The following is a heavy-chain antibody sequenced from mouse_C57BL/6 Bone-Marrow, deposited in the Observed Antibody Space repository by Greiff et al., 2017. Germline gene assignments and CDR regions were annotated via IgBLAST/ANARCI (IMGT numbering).Heavy chain of an antibody. Sequence: EVQLVESGPGLVKPSQSLSLTCSVTGYSITSGYYWNWIRQFPGNKLEWMGYISYDGSNNYNPSLKNRISITRDTSKNQFFLKLNSVTTEDTATYYCARNYGSSPYYAMDYWCQGTSVTVSS. CDR3: ARNYGSSPYYAMDY. D-gene: IGHD1-1*01. CDR2: ISYDGSN. J-gene: IGHJ4*01. CDR1: GYSITSGYY. V-gene: IGHV3-6*01.